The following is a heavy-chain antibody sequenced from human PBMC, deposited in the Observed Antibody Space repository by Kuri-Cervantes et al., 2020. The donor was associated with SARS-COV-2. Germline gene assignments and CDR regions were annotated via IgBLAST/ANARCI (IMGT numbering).Heavy chain of an antibody. V-gene: IGHV1-69*04. CDR2: IIPILGTA. Sequence: GGSLRLSCAASGFTFSSYAISWVRQAPGQGLEWMGRIIPILGTANYAQKFQGRVTITADKSTSTAYMELSSLRSEDTAVYYCARDFIAAAGIDYWGQGTLVTVSS. D-gene: IGHD6-13*01. CDR3: ARDFIAAAGIDY. CDR1: GFTFSSYA. J-gene: IGHJ4*02.